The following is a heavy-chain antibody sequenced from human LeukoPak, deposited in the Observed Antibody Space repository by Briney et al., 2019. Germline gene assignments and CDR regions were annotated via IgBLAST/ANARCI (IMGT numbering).Heavy chain of an antibody. J-gene: IGHJ3*02. CDR3: ASTGLKGYSGYDYVWYAFDI. Sequence: PSETLSLTCTVSGGSISSYYWSWTRQPPGKGLEWIGYIYYSGSTNYNPSLKSRVTISVNTSKNQFSLKLSSVTAADTAVYYCASTGLKGYSGYDYVWYAFDIWGQGTMVTVSS. CDR1: GGSISSYY. CDR2: IYYSGST. V-gene: IGHV4-59*01. D-gene: IGHD5-12*01.